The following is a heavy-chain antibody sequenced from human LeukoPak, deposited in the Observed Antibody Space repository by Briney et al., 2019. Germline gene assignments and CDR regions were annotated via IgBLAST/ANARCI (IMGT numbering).Heavy chain of an antibody. CDR1: GFTFSGYN. CDR3: ARDYRYHDSSGYYSFDY. Sequence: GGSLRLSCAASGFTFSGYNMNWVRQAPGKGLEWVAYISIRSDIIYYADSVQGRFTISRDNAKNSLSLQMNSLRDEDTAVYYCARDYRYHDSSGYYSFDYWGQGTLVTVSS. J-gene: IGHJ4*02. D-gene: IGHD3-22*01. CDR2: ISIRSDII. V-gene: IGHV3-48*02.